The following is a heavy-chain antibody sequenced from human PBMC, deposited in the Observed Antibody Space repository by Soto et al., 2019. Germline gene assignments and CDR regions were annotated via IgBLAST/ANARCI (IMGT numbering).Heavy chain of an antibody. V-gene: IGHV3-48*03. Sequence: EVQLVESGGGLVQAGGSLGLFCAVSGFTFSSYEMNWVRQAPGKWLEWVSYIGTSGKTIYYADSVRGRFTISRDNAKNSLYLQMNSLRAEDTAVYFCARDPAIYSGKFDYGLDVWGRGTTVTVSS. CDR2: IGTSGKTI. J-gene: IGHJ6*02. D-gene: IGHD4-4*01. CDR3: ARDPAIYSGKFDYGLDV. CDR1: GFTFSSYE.